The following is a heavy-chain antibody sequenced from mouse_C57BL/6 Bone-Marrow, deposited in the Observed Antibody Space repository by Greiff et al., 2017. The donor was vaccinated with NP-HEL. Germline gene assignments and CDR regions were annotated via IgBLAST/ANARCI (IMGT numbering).Heavy chain of an antibody. CDR1: GYTFTSYW. D-gene: IGHD1-1*01. CDR2: IYPGNSDT. CDR3: TRPYYGRVFDY. V-gene: IGHV1-5*01. Sequence: VQLQQSGTVLARPGASVKMSCKTSGYTFTSYWMHWVKQRPGQGLEWIGAIYPGNSDTSYNQKFKGKAKLTAVTSASTAYMELSSLTNEDSAVYYCTRPYYGRVFDYWGQGTTLTVSS. J-gene: IGHJ2*01.